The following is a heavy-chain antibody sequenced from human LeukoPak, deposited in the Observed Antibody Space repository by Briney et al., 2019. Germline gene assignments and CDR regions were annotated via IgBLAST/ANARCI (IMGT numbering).Heavy chain of an antibody. CDR1: GYTFTGYY. J-gene: IGHJ4*02. V-gene: IGHV1-2*02. CDR2: INPDTGGT. Sequence: ASVKVSCKASGYTFTGYYIHWVRQAPGQGLEWVGWINPDTGGTNNPQKFQGRVTLTRDTSISTAYMELSRLRSDDTAMYYCARDSRYGGNLVGDYWGQGTLVTVSS. CDR3: ARDSRYGGNLVGDY. D-gene: IGHD4-23*01.